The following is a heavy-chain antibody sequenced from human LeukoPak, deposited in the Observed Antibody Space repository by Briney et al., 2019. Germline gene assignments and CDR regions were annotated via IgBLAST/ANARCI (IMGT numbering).Heavy chain of an antibody. CDR3: ARAQWLLGGGYWFDP. D-gene: IGHD5-12*01. V-gene: IGHV4-34*01. J-gene: IGHJ5*02. CDR2: INHSGST. CDR1: GGSFSGYY. Sequence: SETLSLTCAVYGGSFSGYYWSWIRQPPGKGLEWIGEINHSGSTNYNPSLKSRVTISVDTSKNQFSLKLSSVTAADTAVYYCARAQWLLGGGYWFDPWGQGTLVTVSS.